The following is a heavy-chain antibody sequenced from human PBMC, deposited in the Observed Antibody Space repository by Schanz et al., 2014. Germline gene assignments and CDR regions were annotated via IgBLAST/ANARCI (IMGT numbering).Heavy chain of an antibody. CDR2: INQDGSEK. V-gene: IGHV3-7*01. CDR3: ARDGAELYYFDD. D-gene: IGHD1-1*01. J-gene: IGHJ4*02. CDR1: GFNFSSYC. Sequence: EVQLVESGGGLVQPGRSLRLSCAASGFNFSSYCINWDRQAPGKGLEWVANINQDGSEKYYVDSVKGRFTISRDNAKNSLYLQMNGLRAEDTAVFYCARDGAELYYFDDWGQGTLVTVSS.